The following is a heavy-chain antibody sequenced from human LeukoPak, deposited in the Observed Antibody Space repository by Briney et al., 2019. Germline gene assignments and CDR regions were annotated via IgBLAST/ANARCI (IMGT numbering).Heavy chain of an antibody. CDR1: GGSISSYY. CDR3: AGNYYGSGSYYSEDRY. D-gene: IGHD3-10*01. J-gene: IGHJ4*02. CDR2: IYDSGST. V-gene: IGHV4-59*08. Sequence: PSETLSLTCTVSGGSISSYYWSWIRQPPGKGLEWIGYIYDSGSTNYNPSLKSRVTISVDTSKNQFSLKLSSVTAADTAVYYCAGNYYGSGSYYSEDRYWGQGTLVTVSS.